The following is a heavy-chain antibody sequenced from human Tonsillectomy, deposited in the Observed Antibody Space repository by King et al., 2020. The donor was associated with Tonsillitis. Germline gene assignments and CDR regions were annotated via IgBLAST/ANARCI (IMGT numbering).Heavy chain of an antibody. CDR3: ARGRYCSGGSCYSHFDY. D-gene: IGHD2-15*01. J-gene: IGHJ4*02. CDR1: GYTFTGYY. CDR2: INPYSGDT. V-gene: IGHV1-2*02. Sequence: LVQSGAEVKKPGASVKVSCKASGYTFTGYYLHWVRQAPGQGLEWMGWINPYSGDTNYAQKFQGGVTMTRDTSITTAYMELTRLTSDDTAVYYCARGRYCSGGSCYSHFDYWGQGTLVIVSS.